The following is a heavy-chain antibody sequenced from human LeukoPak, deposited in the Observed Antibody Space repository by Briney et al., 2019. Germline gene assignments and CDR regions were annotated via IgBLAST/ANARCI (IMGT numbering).Heavy chain of an antibody. V-gene: IGHV4-39*07. CDR3: ARVPTTYYDILTGYLTRGTTNRDYYYYGMDV. Sequence: SETLSLTCTVSDGSISSSSYYWGWIRQPPGKGLEWIGSIYYSGSTYYNPSLKSRVTISVDTSKNQFSLKLSSVTAADTAVYYCARVPTTYYDILTGYLTRGTTNRDYYYYGMDVWGQGTTVTVSS. D-gene: IGHD3-9*01. CDR2: IYYSGST. CDR1: DGSISSSSYY. J-gene: IGHJ6*02.